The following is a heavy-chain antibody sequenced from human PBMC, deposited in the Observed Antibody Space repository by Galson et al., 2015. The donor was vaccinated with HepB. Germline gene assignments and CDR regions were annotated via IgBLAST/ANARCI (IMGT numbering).Heavy chain of an antibody. Sequence: FGESAMHWVRQAPGKGLEWVSGVNLNGGSMVYADSVKGRFTISRDNAKNSLYPQMNSLRAEDTAFYFCAKVGTLPMSSFDYWGQGTLVTVSS. CDR2: VNLNGGSM. CDR3: AKVGTLPMSSFDY. V-gene: IGHV3-9*01. J-gene: IGHJ4*02. D-gene: IGHD1-14*01. CDR1: FGESA.